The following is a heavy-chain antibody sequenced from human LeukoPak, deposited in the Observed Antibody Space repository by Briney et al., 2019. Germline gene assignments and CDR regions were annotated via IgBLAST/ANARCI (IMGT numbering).Heavy chain of an antibody. V-gene: IGHV3-53*01. CDR1: GFTVSSHY. D-gene: IGHD2-2*01. CDR2: IYSGGST. CDR3: AREPDIVVVPAASELYYYGMDV. Sequence: GGSLRLSCAASGFTVSSHYMSWVRQAPGKGLEWVSVIYSGGSTYYADSVKGRFTISRDNAKSSLYLQMNSLRAEDTAVYYCAREPDIVVVPAASELYYYGMDVWGQGTTVTVSS. J-gene: IGHJ6*02.